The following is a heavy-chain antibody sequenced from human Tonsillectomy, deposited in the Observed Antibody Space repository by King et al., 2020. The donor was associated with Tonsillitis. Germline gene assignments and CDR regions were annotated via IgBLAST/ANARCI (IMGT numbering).Heavy chain of an antibody. J-gene: IGHJ6*02. V-gene: IGHV3-30*18. D-gene: IGHD2-21*02. CDR3: ANPPFADRGGDLHWDYYYDVDV. CDR1: GFTFSNYG. CDR2: ISFDGSRK. Sequence: VQLVESGGGVVQPGRSLRLSCAASGFTFSNYGMYWVRQAPGKGLEWVAVISFDGSRKYYADSVKGRFTISRDNSKNTLYLQMNSLRVEDTAVYYCANPPFADRGGDLHWDYYYDVDVWGQGTTVSVSS.